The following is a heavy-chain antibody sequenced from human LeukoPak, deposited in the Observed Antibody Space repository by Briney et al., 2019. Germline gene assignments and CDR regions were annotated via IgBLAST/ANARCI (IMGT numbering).Heavy chain of an antibody. Sequence: ASVKVSCKTSGYXFSNFGINWVRQAPGQGLEWMGWISGNNDNPNYGQKFQGRFTVTTDSSTSTAYMELRNLTFDDTAVYYCARDGTSTDDYWGQGTLVTVSS. CDR2: ISGNNDNP. CDR3: ARDGTSTDDY. J-gene: IGHJ4*02. D-gene: IGHD2-2*01. CDR1: GYXFSNFG. V-gene: IGHV1-18*01.